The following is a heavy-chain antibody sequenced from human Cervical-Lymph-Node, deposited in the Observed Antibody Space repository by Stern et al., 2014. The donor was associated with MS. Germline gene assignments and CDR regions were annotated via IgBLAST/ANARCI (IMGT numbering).Heavy chain of an antibody. CDR2: ISVVGCNR. Sequence: VHLVESGGGVVQPGGSLRLSCAVSGFSFNSLGMHWVRQAPGKGLEWVAVISVVGCNRRYVDSVVGRFIFFLDNSSNTTYLQMNSLRLEDTAVYYCLEVGDSMHVWGQGTTVIVSS. CDR3: LEVGDSMHV. CDR1: GFSFNSLG. J-gene: IGHJ6*02. V-gene: IGHV3-30*18.